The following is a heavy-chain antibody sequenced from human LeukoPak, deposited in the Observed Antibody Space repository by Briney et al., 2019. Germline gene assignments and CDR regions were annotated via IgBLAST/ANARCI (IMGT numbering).Heavy chain of an antibody. V-gene: IGHV4-59*01. CDR3: ARVPYYYDSSGYRLIYFDY. Sequence: SETLSLTCTVSGGSISSYYWSWIRQPPGKGLEWIGYIYYSGSTNYNPSLKSRVTISVDTPKNQFSLKLSSVTAADTAVYYCARVPYYYDSSGYRLIYFDYWGQGTLVTVSS. CDR2: IYYSGST. D-gene: IGHD3-22*01. J-gene: IGHJ4*02. CDR1: GGSISSYY.